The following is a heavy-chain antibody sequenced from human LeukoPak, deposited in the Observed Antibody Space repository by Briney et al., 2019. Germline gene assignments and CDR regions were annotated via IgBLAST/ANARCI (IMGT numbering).Heavy chain of an antibody. V-gene: IGHV5-51*01. Sequence: GESLKISCKGSGYSFTSYWIGWVRPMPGKGLEWMGILYPGYSDTRYSPSFQGQVTISADKSISTAYLQWSSLKASDTAMYYCARQTSRVVVVATSHYYYMDVWGKGTTVTVSS. CDR3: ARQTSRVVVVATSHYYYMDV. D-gene: IGHD2-15*01. J-gene: IGHJ6*03. CDR2: LYPGYSDT. CDR1: GYSFTSYW.